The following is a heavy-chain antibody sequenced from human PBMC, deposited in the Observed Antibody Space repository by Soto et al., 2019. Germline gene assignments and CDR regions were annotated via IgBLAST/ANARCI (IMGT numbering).Heavy chain of an antibody. Sequence: SETLSLTCAVYGGSFSGYYWSWIRQPPGKGLEWIGEINHSGSTNYNPSLKSRVTISVDTSKNQFSLKLSSLTAADTAVYYCARGQYCTNGVCYSSHYYYYMDVWGKGTTVTVSS. CDR2: INHSGST. CDR3: ARGQYCTNGVCYSSHYYYYMDV. V-gene: IGHV4-34*01. CDR1: GGSFSGYY. J-gene: IGHJ6*03. D-gene: IGHD2-8*01.